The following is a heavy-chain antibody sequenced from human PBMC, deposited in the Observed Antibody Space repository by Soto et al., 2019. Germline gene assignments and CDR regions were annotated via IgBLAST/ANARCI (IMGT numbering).Heavy chain of an antibody. CDR2: IETAGSAT. V-gene: IGHV3-74*01. J-gene: IGHJ5*02. CDR1: GFTFRHHW. CDR3: STVFDL. Sequence: EEQLLESGGGLVQPGESLRLSCAASGFTFRHHWIHWVRQTPGKGLEWVSRIETAGSATSYADSVKGRFTISTDNAKNTVFLQMDNLRVEDTAVYYCSTVFDLWGQGTLVTVSS.